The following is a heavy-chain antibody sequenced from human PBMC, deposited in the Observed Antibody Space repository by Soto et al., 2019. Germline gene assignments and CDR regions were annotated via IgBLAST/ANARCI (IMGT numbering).Heavy chain of an antibody. CDR2: IYWDDDK. D-gene: IGHD2-21*01. V-gene: IGHV2-5*02. J-gene: IGHJ3*02. CDR1: GVSPTPSGVG. Sequence: PSLGNPPQTLPLTCTFSGVSPTPSGVGVGWVRQLPGKALEWLALIYWDDDKRYSPSLKSRLTITKDTSKNQVVLTMTNMDPVVTAIYYCAHHLVFLGRDAFDIWGQGTMVTVSS. CDR3: AHHLVFLGRDAFDI.